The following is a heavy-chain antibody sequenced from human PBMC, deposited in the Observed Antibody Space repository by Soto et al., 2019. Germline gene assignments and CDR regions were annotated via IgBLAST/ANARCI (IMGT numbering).Heavy chain of an antibody. CDR2: IIPIFGTA. CDR3: ARDGGRHSGGIDY. D-gene: IGHD1-26*01. J-gene: IGHJ4*02. CDR1: GGTFSSYS. Sequence: QVQLVQSGAEVKKPGSSVTVSCKASGGTFSSYSTNWVRQAPGQGLEWMGEIIPIFGTANYAQKFQGRVTITADESTSTAYMELSSLRSEDTAVYYCARDGGRHSGGIDYWGQGTLVTVSS. V-gene: IGHV1-69*01.